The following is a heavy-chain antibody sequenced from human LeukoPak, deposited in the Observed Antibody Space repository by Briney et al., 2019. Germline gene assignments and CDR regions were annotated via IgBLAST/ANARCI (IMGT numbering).Heavy chain of an antibody. CDR1: GYSFTTYW. J-gene: IGHJ4*02. V-gene: IGHV5-51*01. CDR3: ARRYTSDSSAYTLDY. Sequence: GEPLKISCKGSGYSFTTYWIGWVRQMHGKGLEWMGMIYPGDSDTRYSPSFEGQVTISADKSISTAYLQWSSLKASDTAMYYCARRYTSDSSAYTLDYWGQGTLVTVSS. CDR2: IYPGDSDT. D-gene: IGHD3-22*01.